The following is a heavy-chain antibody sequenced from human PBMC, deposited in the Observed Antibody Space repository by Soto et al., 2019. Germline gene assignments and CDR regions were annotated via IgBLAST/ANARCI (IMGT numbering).Heavy chain of an antibody. Sequence: GGSLSLSCAASRFTFSSYSMNWVHQAPGKGLEWVSSISSSSSYIYYADSVKGRFTISRDNAKNSLYLQMNSLRAEDTAVYYCARDFGGYSSPDYWGQGTLVTVSS. V-gene: IGHV3-21*01. D-gene: IGHD6-13*01. CDR1: RFTFSSYS. CDR2: ISSSSSYI. J-gene: IGHJ4*02. CDR3: ARDFGGYSSPDY.